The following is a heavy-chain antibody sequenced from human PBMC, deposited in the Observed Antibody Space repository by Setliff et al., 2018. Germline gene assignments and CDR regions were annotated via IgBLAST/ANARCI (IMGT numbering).Heavy chain of an antibody. D-gene: IGHD3-22*01. J-gene: IGHJ4*02. V-gene: IGHV3-74*01. CDR2: VNSDGSST. Sequence: PGGSLRLSCAASGFTFVNYWMHWVRQAPGKGLVWVSRVNSDGSSTYYADSVKGRFTISRDNSKTTLYLQMNSLRAEDTAVYYCAKDLMIVVVITLIDYWGQGTLVTVSS. CDR3: AKDLMIVVVITLIDY. CDR1: GFTFVNYW.